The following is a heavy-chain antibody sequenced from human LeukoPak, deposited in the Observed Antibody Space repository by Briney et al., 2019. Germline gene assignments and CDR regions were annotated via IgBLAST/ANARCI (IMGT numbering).Heavy chain of an antibody. CDR1: GGSFSGYY. J-gene: IGHJ5*02. Sequence: ASETLSLTCAVYGGSFSGYYWSWIRQPPGKGLEWIGEINHSGSTNYNPSLKSRVTISVDTSKNQFSLKLSSVTAADTAVYYCARGPIPAGGFDPWGQGTLVTVSS. CDR3: ARGPIPAGGFDP. CDR2: INHSGST. D-gene: IGHD1-14*01. V-gene: IGHV4-34*01.